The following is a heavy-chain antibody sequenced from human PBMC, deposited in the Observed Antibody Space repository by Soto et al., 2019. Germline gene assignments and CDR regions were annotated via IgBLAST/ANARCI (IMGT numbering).Heavy chain of an antibody. CDR2: ISYDGSNK. V-gene: IGHV3-30*18. Sequence: GGSLRLSCAASGFTFSSYGMHWVRQAPGKGLEWVAVISYDGSNKYYADSVKGRFTISRDNSKNTLYLQMNSLRAEDTAVYYCAKDLARGDYFDYWGQGTLVTVSS. D-gene: IGHD3-16*01. CDR3: AKDLARGDYFDY. CDR1: GFTFSSYG. J-gene: IGHJ4*02.